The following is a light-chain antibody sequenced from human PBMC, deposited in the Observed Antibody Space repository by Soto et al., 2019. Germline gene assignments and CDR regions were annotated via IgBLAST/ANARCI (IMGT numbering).Light chain of an antibody. CDR2: DVS. CDR3: ISYTSSSTPYL. V-gene: IGLV2-14*01. J-gene: IGLJ1*01. Sequence: QSALTQPASVSGSPGQSITISCTGTSSDVGGYNYVSWYQQHPGKAPRLMIYDVSYRPSGVSNRFSGSKSCNTASLTISGLQAEDEADYYCISYTSSSTPYLFGTGTKVTVL. CDR1: SSDVGGYNY.